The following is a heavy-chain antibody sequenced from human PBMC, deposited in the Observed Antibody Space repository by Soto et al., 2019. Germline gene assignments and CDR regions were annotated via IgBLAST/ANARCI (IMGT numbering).Heavy chain of an antibody. V-gene: IGHV3-23*01. D-gene: IGHD2-2*02. CDR2: ISGSGGST. Sequence: GGSLRLSCAASGFTFSSYAMSWVRQAPGKGLEWVSAISGSGGSTYYADSVKGRFTISRDNSKNTLYLQMNSLRAEDTAVYYCAKDRYCSSTSCYTDYWGQGTLVPVSS. CDR3: AKDRYCSSTSCYTDY. CDR1: GFTFSSYA. J-gene: IGHJ4*02.